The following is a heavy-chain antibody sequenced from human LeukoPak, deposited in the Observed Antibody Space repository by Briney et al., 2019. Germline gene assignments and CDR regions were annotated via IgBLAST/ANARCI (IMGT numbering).Heavy chain of an antibody. V-gene: IGHV1-24*01. CDR2: FDPEDGET. D-gene: IGHD6-19*01. Sequence: ASVKVSCKVSGYTLTELSMHWVRQAPGKGLEWMGGFDPEDGETIYAQKFQGRVTMTEDTSTDTAYMELGSLRSEDTAVYYCATGHSSGWYYFDYWGQGTLVTVSS. CDR3: ATGHSSGWYYFDY. J-gene: IGHJ4*02. CDR1: GYTLTELS.